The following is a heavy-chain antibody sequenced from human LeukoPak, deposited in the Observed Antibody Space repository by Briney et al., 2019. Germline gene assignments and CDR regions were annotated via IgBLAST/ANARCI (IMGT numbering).Heavy chain of an antibody. CDR3: ARGRTSDCYYYGMDV. CDR1: GGTFSSYA. J-gene: IGHJ6*02. V-gene: IGHV1-69*04. Sequence: SVKVSCKASGGTFSSYAISWVRQAPGQGLEWMGRIIPILGIANYAQKFQGRVTITADKSTSTAYMELSSLRSEDTAVYYCARGRTSDCYYYGMDVWGQGTTVTVSS. CDR2: IIPILGIA. D-gene: IGHD2-2*01.